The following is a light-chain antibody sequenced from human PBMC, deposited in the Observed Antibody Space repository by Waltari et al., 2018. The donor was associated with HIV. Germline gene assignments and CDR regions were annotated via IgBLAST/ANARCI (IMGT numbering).Light chain of an antibody. Sequence: QSVLTQSPSVSEAPGQRVTISCSWCDPNIGSHAVTWYQQFPGKPPRLLVYNDDLILSGVSDRLSASKSGTSASLAINDLQSEHESHYYCAAWDDGLNGVIFGGGTKVTVL. CDR2: NDD. V-gene: IGLV1-36*01. J-gene: IGLJ2*01. CDR3: AAWDDGLNGVI. CDR1: DPNIGSHA.